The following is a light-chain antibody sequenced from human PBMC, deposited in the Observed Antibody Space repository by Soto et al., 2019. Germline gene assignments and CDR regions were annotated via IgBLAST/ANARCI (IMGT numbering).Light chain of an antibody. V-gene: IGKV1-27*01. J-gene: IGKJ1*01. CDR3: QKYNNAPWT. CDR1: QGISNY. CDR2: AAS. Sequence: DTQMTQSPSSLSASVGDRVTITCRASQGISNYLAWYQQKPGKVPKLLIYAASTLQSGVLSRFSGSGSGTDFILTISSLQPEDVATYYCQKYNNAPWTFGQGTKVEIK.